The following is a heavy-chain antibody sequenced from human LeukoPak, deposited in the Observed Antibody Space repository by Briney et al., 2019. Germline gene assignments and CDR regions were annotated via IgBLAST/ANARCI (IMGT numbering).Heavy chain of an antibody. J-gene: IGHJ4*02. CDR2: ISSSSSYI. V-gene: IGHV3-21*01. Sequence: KPGGSLRLSCAASGFTFSSYSMNWVRQAPGKGLEWVSSISSSSSYIYYAGSVKGRFTISRDNAKNSLYLQMNSLRAEDTALYYCARDHSIVVVPAAMFVPFDYWGQGTLVTVSS. D-gene: IGHD2-2*01. CDR1: GFTFSSYS. CDR3: ARDHSIVVVPAAMFVPFDY.